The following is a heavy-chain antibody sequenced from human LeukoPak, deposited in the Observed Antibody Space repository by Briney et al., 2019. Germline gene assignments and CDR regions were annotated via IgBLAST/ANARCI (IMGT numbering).Heavy chain of an antibody. CDR3: ARVLMVRGVTPSYYFDY. CDR1: GFTVSSNY. D-gene: IGHD3-10*01. CDR2: IYSGGST. Sequence: GGSLRLSCAAYGFTVSSNYMSWVRQAPGKGLEWVSVIYSGGSTYYADSVKGRFTIYRDNSKNTLYLQMNSLRAEDTAVYYCARVLMVRGVTPSYYFDYWGQGTLVTVSS. J-gene: IGHJ4*02. V-gene: IGHV3-66*02.